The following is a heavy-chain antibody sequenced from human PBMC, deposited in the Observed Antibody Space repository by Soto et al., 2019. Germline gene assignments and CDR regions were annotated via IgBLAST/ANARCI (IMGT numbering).Heavy chain of an antibody. D-gene: IGHD6-25*01. J-gene: IGHJ6*02. V-gene: IGHV3-74*01. CDR1: GLTFSSYW. CDR2: INSDGSST. CDR3: ARAIGFYGMDV. Sequence: LRLSCAASGLTFSSYWMHWVRQAPGKGLVWVSRINSDGSSTDYADSVKGRFTTSRDNAKNTLYLQMNSLRGEDTAVYYCARAIGFYGMDVWGQGTTVTVSS.